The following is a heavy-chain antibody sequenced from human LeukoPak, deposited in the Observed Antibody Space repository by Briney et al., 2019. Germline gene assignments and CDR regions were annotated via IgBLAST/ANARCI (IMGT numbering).Heavy chain of an antibody. CDR3: ARVGDSSGYYYVS. V-gene: IGHV1-58*01. Sequence: ASVKVSCKASGFTFTSSAVQWVRQARGQRLEWIGWIVVGSGNTNYAQKFQERVTITRDMSTSTAYMELSSLRSEDTAVYYCARVGDSSGYYYVSWGQGTLVTVSS. CDR2: IVVGSGNT. D-gene: IGHD3-22*01. CDR1: GFTFTSSA. J-gene: IGHJ5*02.